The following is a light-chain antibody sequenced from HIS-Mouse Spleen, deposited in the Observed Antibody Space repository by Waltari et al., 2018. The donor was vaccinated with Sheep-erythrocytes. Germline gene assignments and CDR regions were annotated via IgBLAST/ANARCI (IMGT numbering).Light chain of an antibody. CDR1: SSVVGGYTY. J-gene: IGLJ1*01. Sequence: QSALTHPPPLSGSPGQSVTTPCTGTSSVVGGYTYVSWYQQHPGKAPKLMIYDVSKRPSGVPDRFSGSKSGNTASLTISGLQAEDEADYYCCSYAGSYNHVFATGTKVTVL. CDR2: DVS. CDR3: CSYAGSYNHV. V-gene: IGLV2-11*01.